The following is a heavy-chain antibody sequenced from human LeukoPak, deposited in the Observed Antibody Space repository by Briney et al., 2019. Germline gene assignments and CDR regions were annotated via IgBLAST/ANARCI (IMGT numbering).Heavy chain of an antibody. CDR2: IIPIFGTA. V-gene: IGHV1-69*06. CDR3: ARDFLPRNYSSSWYPYYYYYMDV. CDR1: GGTFSSYG. Sequence: GASVKVSCKASGGTFSSYGISWVRQAPGQGLEWMGGIIPIFGTANYAQKFQGRVTITADKSTSTAYMELSSLRSEDTAVYYCARDFLPRNYSSSWYPYYYYYMDVWGKGTTVTVSS. D-gene: IGHD6-13*01. J-gene: IGHJ6*03.